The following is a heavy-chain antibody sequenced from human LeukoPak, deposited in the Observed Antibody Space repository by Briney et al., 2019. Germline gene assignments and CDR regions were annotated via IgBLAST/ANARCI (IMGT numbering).Heavy chain of an antibody. CDR1: GFTFTDHY. D-gene: IGHD4-17*01. Sequence: PGGSLRLSCAASGFTFTDHYMSWVRQAPGKGLEWVSYISSGGDIIYYADSVKGRFTISRDNAKNSLFLQMNSLRAEDTAVYYCAEDPNGDYVGAFDMWGQGTMVTVSS. CDR3: AEDPNGDYVGAFDM. V-gene: IGHV3-11*04. J-gene: IGHJ3*02. CDR2: ISSGGDII.